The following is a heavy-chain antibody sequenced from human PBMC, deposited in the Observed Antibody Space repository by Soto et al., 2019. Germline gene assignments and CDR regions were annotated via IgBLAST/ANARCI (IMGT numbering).Heavy chain of an antibody. CDR1: GFTFSSYS. D-gene: IGHD5-18*01. Sequence: GGSLRLSCAASGFTFSSYSMSWVRQAPGKGLEWVSAITGSGGSTYYADSVKGRFTISRDNSKNTLYLQMNSLRAEDTAVYYCAKEGDLIGYNYGSCFDYWGQGTLVTVPQ. CDR3: AKEGDLIGYNYGSCFDY. CDR2: ITGSGGST. V-gene: IGHV3-23*01. J-gene: IGHJ4*02.